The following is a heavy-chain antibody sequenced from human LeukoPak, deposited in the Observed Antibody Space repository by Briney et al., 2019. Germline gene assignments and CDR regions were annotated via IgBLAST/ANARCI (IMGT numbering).Heavy chain of an antibody. D-gene: IGHD6-19*01. J-gene: IGHJ4*02. CDR1: GGSISSNNW. CDR3: ARGRPTVAATVYFDY. Sequence: PSETLSLTCAGSGGSISSNNWWSWVRQPPGKGLEWIGEIYHSGSTNYNPSLKSRVTISVDKSKNQFSLKLSSVTAADTAVYFCARGRPTVAATVYFDYWGQGTLVTVSS. V-gene: IGHV4-4*02. CDR2: IYHSGST.